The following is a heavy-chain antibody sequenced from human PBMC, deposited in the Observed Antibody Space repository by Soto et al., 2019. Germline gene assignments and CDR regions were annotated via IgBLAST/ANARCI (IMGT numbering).Heavy chain of an antibody. D-gene: IGHD6-13*01. J-gene: IGHJ5*02. CDR2: INPNSGGT. V-gene: IGHV1-2*02. CDR3: ARSGIAAAGTGRGWFDP. Sequence: GPSVKVSCKASGYTFTGYYMHWVRQAPGQGLEWMGWINPNSGGTNYAQKFQGRVTMTRDTSISTAYMELSRLRSDDTAVYYCARSGIAAAGTGRGWFDPWGQGTLVTFSS. CDR1: GYTFTGYY.